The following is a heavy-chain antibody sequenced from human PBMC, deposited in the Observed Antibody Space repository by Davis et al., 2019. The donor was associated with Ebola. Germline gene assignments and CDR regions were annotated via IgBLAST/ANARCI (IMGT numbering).Heavy chain of an antibody. CDR2: ISYDGSNK. Sequence: PGGSLRLSCAASGFTFSSYGMHWVRQAPGKGLEWVAVISYDGSNKYYADSVKGRFTISRDNSKNTLYLQMNSLRAEDTAVYYCAKDLNSGYDYYYYYYGMDVWGQGTTVTVSS. D-gene: IGHD5-12*01. CDR1: GFTFSSYG. CDR3: AKDLNSGYDYYYYYYGMDV. V-gene: IGHV3-30*18. J-gene: IGHJ6*02.